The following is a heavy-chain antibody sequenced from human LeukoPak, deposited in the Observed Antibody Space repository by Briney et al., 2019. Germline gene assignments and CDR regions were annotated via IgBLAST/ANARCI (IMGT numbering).Heavy chain of an antibody. D-gene: IGHD2-8*01. J-gene: IGHJ4*02. V-gene: IGHV3-21*01. CDR1: GFTFSSYS. CDR3: ALIIGNNGLLDY. CDR2: ISSSSSYI. Sequence: PGGSLRLSCAASGFTFSSYSMNWVRQAPGKGLEWVSSISSSSSYIYYADSVKGRFTISRDNAKNSLYLQINSLRAEDTAVYYCALIIGNNGLLDYWGQGTLVTVSS.